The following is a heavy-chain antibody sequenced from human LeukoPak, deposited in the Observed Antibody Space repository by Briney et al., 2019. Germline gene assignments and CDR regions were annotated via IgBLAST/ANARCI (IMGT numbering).Heavy chain of an antibody. D-gene: IGHD6-13*01. CDR3: ARGHYSSSWPIYYYGMDV. Sequence: SETRSLTCAVYGGSFSGYYWSWIRQPPGKGLEWIGEINHSGSTNYNPSLKSRVTISVDTSKNQFSLKLSSVTAADTAVYYCARGHYSSSWPIYYYGMDVWGQGTTVTVSS. V-gene: IGHV4-34*01. J-gene: IGHJ6*02. CDR2: INHSGST. CDR1: GGSFSGYY.